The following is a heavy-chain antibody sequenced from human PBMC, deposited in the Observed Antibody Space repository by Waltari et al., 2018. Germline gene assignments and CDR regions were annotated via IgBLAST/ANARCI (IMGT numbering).Heavy chain of an antibody. CDR3: ARGSGSNHNNFDY. D-gene: IGHD3-3*01. CDR1: GFTLSSSC. V-gene: IGHV3-33*01. Sequence: QVQLVESGGGVVQPGTSLRLSCAASGFTLSSSCMHWVSQAPGKWLEWVAVLWYDGNHIFYADSVKGRFTVSRDSSKNTLFLQMNSLSAEDTAVYFCARGSGSNHNNFDYWGQGTLVTVSS. CDR2: LWYDGNHI. J-gene: IGHJ4*02.